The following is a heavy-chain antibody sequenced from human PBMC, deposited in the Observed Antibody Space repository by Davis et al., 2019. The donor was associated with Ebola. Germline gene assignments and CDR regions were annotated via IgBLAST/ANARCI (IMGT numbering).Heavy chain of an antibody. CDR1: GFTFTNYA. V-gene: IGHV3-23*01. CDR2: ISGLGGST. Sequence: GESLKISCTASGFTFTNYAMNWVRQAPGKGLECVSAISGLGGSTSYADSVKGRFTISRDKSKNTLYLQMNSLRAEDTAVYYCARRGYSSSWYGNYYYYGMDVWGKGTTVTVSS. D-gene: IGHD6-13*01. CDR3: ARRGYSSSWYGNYYYYGMDV. J-gene: IGHJ6*04.